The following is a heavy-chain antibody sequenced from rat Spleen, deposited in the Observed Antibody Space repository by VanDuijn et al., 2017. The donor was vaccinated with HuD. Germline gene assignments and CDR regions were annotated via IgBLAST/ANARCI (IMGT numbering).Heavy chain of an antibody. J-gene: IGHJ2*01. V-gene: IGHV5-29*01. CDR3: ARQDTSGYSNWFTY. CDR1: GFTFSDYY. CDR2: ISSDGRRN. D-gene: IGHD4-3*01. Sequence: EVQLVESDGGLVQPGRSLKLSCAASGFTFSDYYMAWVRQAPTKGLEWVATISSDGRRNYYRDSVKGRFTISRDNAKSSLYLQMDSLRSEDTATYYCARQDTSGYSNWFTYWGQGVMVTVSS.